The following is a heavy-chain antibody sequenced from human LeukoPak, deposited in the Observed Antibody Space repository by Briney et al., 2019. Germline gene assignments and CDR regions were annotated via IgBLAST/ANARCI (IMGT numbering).Heavy chain of an antibody. CDR1: GFTFSSYA. D-gene: IGHD1-20*01. CDR3: AEVKSYNWNAIDY. J-gene: IGHJ4*02. V-gene: IGHV3-23*01. CDR2: ISGSGGST. Sequence: GGSLRLSCAASGFTFSSYAMSWVRQAPGKGLEWVSAISGSGGSTYYADSVKGRFTISRDNSKNTLYLQMNSLRAEDTAVYYCAEVKSYNWNAIDYWGQGTLVTVSS.